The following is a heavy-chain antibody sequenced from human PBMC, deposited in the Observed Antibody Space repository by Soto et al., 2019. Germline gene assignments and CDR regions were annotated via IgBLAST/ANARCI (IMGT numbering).Heavy chain of an antibody. CDR3: ATVVVAATLEHYFDY. CDR2: IIPIFGTA. V-gene: IGHV1-69*06. J-gene: IGHJ4*02. CDR1: GGTFSSYA. D-gene: IGHD2-15*01. Sequence: QVQLVQSGAEVKKPGSSVKVSCKASGGTFSSYAISWVRQAPGQGLEWMGGIIPIFGTANYAQKFQGRVTITADKSTSTGYMELSRLRSEDTAVYYCATVVVAATLEHYFDYWGQGTLVTVSS.